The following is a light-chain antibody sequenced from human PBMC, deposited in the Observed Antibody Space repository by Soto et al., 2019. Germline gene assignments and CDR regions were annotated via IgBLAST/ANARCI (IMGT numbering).Light chain of an antibody. CDR2: DVS. CDR3: SSYTTSNTRQIV. J-gene: IGLJ1*01. V-gene: IGLV2-14*03. CDR1: SSDVGGYNY. Sequence: QSVLTQPVSVSGAPGQSITIFCTGTSSDVGGYNYVSWYQHHPGKAPKLMIFDVSNRPSGVSNRFSGSKSGNTASLTISGLQPEDEADYYCSSYTTSNTRQIVFGTGTKVTVL.